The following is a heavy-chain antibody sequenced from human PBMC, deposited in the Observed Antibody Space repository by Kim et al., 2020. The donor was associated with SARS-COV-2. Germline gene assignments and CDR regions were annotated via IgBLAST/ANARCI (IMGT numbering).Heavy chain of an antibody. CDR3: AKDSRRGYSYGDYFDY. Sequence: GGSLRLSCAASGFTFSSYGMHWVRQAPGKGLEWVAVIWFDGSNKYYADSVKGRFTISRDNSKNTLYLQMNSLRAEDTAVYYCAKDSRRGYSYGDYFDYWGQGTLVTVSS. V-gene: IGHV3-33*06. J-gene: IGHJ4*02. CDR2: IWFDGSNK. D-gene: IGHD5-18*01. CDR1: GFTFSSYG.